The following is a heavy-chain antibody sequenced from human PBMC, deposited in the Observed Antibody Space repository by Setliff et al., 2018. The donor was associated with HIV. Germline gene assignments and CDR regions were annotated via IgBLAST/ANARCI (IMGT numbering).Heavy chain of an antibody. J-gene: IGHJ4*02. CDR1: GYTFTRYG. CDR3: ARDYWKVPDH. D-gene: IGHD1-1*01. Sequence: GASVKVSCKASGYTFTRYGISWVRQAPGQGLEWMGRIIPNSGGTNYAQKFQGRVTMTRDTSISTAYMELSGLRSDDTAVYYCARDYWKVPDHWGQGTLVTVSS. CDR2: IIPNSGGT. V-gene: IGHV1-2*06.